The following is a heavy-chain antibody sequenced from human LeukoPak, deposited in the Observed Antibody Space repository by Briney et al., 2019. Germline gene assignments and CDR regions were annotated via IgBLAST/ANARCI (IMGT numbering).Heavy chain of an antibody. J-gene: IGHJ4*02. V-gene: IGHV1-8*01. D-gene: IGHD3-22*01. Sequence: GASVKVSCKASGYTFTSYDINWVRQATGQGLEWMGWMNPNSGNTGYAQKFQGRVTMTRNTSISTAYMELSSLRSEDTAVYYCARGQKYYYDSSGYYLGYWGQGTLVTVSS. CDR2: MNPNSGNT. CDR3: ARGQKYYYDSSGYYLGY. CDR1: GYTFTSYD.